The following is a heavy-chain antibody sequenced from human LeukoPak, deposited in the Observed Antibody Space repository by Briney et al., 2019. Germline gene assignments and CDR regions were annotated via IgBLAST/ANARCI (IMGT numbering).Heavy chain of an antibody. CDR1: GFTFSSYA. Sequence: GGSLRLSCAASGFTFSSYAMSWVRQAPGKGLEWVSAISGSGGSTYYADSVKGRFTISRDNSKNTLYLQMNSLRAEDTAVYYCAREHYYDSSGFYRDFDCWGQGTLVTVSS. J-gene: IGHJ4*02. CDR3: AREHYYDSSGFYRDFDC. V-gene: IGHV3-23*01. CDR2: ISGSGGST. D-gene: IGHD3-22*01.